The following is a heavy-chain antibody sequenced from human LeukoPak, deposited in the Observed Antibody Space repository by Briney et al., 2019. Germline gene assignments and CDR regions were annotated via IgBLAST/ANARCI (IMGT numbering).Heavy chain of an antibody. CDR3: ARAYYYDSSGYLYYFDY. D-gene: IGHD3-22*01. J-gene: IGHJ4*02. V-gene: IGHV5-51*01. Sequence: GESLKISCKGSGYSFTSYWIGWVRQMPGKGLEWMGIIYPGDSDTRYSPSFQGQVTISADKSISTAYLQWSSLKASDAAMYYCARAYYYDSSGYLYYFDYWGQGTLVTVSS. CDR1: GYSFTSYW. CDR2: IYPGDSDT.